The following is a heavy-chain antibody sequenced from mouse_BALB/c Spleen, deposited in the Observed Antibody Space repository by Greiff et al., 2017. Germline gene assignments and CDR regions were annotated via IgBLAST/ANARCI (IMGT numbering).Heavy chain of an antibody. Sequence: EVQLQQSGTLLARPGASVKMSCKASGYTFTSYWMHWVKQRPGQGLEWIGAIYPGNSDTSYNQKFKGKAKLTAVTSTSTAYMELSSLTNEDSAVYYCTRYGNYLYAMDYWGQGTSVTVSS. J-gene: IGHJ4*01. CDR3: TRYGNYLYAMDY. D-gene: IGHD2-1*01. CDR1: GYTFTSYW. CDR2: IYPGNSDT. V-gene: IGHV1-5*01.